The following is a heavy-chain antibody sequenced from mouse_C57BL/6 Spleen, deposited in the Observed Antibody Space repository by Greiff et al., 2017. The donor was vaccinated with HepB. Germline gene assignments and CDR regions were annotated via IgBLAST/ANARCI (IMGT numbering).Heavy chain of an antibody. CDR3: ASSGGNYLYYDAMDY. CDR1: GYAFSSYW. Sequence: QVQLKQSGAELVKPGASVKISCKASGYAFSSYWMNWVKQRPGKGLEWIGQIYPGDGDTNYNGKFKGKATLTADKSSSTAYMQLSSLTSEDSAVYFCASSGGNYLYYDAMDYWGQGTLVTVSS. D-gene: IGHD2-1*01. V-gene: IGHV1-80*01. CDR2: IYPGDGDT. J-gene: IGHJ4*01.